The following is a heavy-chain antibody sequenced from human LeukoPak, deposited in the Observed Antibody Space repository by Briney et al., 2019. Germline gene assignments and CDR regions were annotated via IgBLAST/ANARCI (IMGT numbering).Heavy chain of an antibody. J-gene: IGHJ4*02. CDR1: GGSISSGGYY. CDR3: AREDLGYCSGGSCSGGFDY. Sequence: PSQTLSLTCTVSGGSISSGGYYWSWIRQHPGKGLEWIGYIYHSGSTYYNPSLKSRVTISVDRSKNQFSLKLSSVTAADTAVYYCAREDLGYCSGGSCSGGFDYWGQGTLVTVSS. CDR2: IYHSGST. D-gene: IGHD2-15*01. V-gene: IGHV4-30-2*01.